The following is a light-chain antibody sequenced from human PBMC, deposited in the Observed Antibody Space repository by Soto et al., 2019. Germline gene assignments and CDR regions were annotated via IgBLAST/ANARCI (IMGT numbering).Light chain of an antibody. CDR3: LQYETYPLT. CDR2: KAS. J-gene: IGKJ4*01. Sequence: DIEMTQSPSTLSASIGDRVTITCRASQSIGRELAWYQQKPGKAPKLLIYKASSLASGVPSTFSGSGSGTEFSLTVSSLQPDDFATYYCLQYETYPLTFGGGPKVDIK. CDR1: QSIGRE. V-gene: IGKV1-5*03.